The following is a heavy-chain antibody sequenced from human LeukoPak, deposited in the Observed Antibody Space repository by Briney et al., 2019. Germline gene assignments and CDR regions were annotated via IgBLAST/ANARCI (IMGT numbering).Heavy chain of an antibody. CDR2: LDYSGST. CDR1: GGSIRTYW. J-gene: IGHJ4*02. D-gene: IGHD1-26*01. V-gene: IGHV4-59*08. Sequence: SETLSLTCTVSGGSIRTYWWSWIRQPPGRGLEWIGYLDYSGSTSYSPSLKSRVTISADTSKNYFSLRLRSVTAANTAVYYCTRHLVGATVFSQWGQGTLVTVSS. CDR3: TRHLVGATVFSQ.